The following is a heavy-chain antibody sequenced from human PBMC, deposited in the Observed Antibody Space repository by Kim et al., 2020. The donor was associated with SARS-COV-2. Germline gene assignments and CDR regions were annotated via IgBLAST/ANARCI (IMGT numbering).Heavy chain of an antibody. D-gene: IGHD4-17*01. J-gene: IGHJ4*02. CDR3: ARDTGNGDYVYFDY. CDR2: IYYSGST. Sequence: SETLSLTCTVSGGSISSYYWSWIRQPPGKGLEWIGYIYYSGSTNYNPSLKSRVTISVDTSKNQFSLKLSSVTAADTAVYYCARDTGNGDYVYFDYWGQGTLVTVSS. V-gene: IGHV4-59*01. CDR1: GGSISSYY.